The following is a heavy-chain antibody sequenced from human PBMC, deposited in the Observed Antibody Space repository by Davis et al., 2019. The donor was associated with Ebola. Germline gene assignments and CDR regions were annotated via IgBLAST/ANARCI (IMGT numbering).Heavy chain of an antibody. Sequence: SETLSLTCTVSGGSISSYYWSWIRQPPGKGLEWIGYIYYSGSTNYNPSLKSRVTISVDTSKNQFSLKLSSVTAADTAVYYCDLLTGYIDYWGQGTLVTVSS. J-gene: IGHJ4*02. V-gene: IGHV4-59*08. CDR2: IYYSGST. CDR3: DLLTGYIDY. D-gene: IGHD3-9*01. CDR1: GGSISSYY.